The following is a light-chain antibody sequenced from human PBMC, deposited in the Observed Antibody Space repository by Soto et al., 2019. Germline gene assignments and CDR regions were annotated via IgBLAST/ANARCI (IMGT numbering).Light chain of an antibody. V-gene: IGLV2-14*01. J-gene: IGLJ1*01. CDR3: NSYTGSGIV. CDR2: EVS. Sequence: QSVLTQPASVSESPGQSITISCTGTSSDVGGYNYVSWYQHHPGKAPKLMIYEVSNRPSGVSYRFSGSKSGNTASLTISGLQAEDEADYYCNSYTGSGIVFGTGTKVTVL. CDR1: SSDVGGYNY.